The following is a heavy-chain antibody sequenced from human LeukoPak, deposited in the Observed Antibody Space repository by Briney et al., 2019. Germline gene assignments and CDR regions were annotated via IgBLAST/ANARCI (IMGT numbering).Heavy chain of an antibody. CDR2: IYYSGST. CDR3: ASEGLHSSGFFDY. J-gene: IGHJ4*02. Sequence: SETLSLTCTVSGGSISRYYWSWIRQPPGKGLEWIGYIYYSGSTNYNPSLKSRVTISVDTSKHQSSLKLSSVTAADTAVYYCASEGLHSSGFFDYWGQGTLVTVSS. V-gene: IGHV4-59*01. D-gene: IGHD6-19*01. CDR1: GGSISRYY.